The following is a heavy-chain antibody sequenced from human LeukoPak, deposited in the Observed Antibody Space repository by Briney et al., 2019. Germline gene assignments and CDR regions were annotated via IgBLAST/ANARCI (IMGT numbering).Heavy chain of an antibody. CDR2: IWYGGSNK. V-gene: IGHV3-33*08. D-gene: IGHD2-2*01. CDR1: GFTFSSYG. CDR3: ARPSRPYCSSTSCQYRISYYYYMDV. J-gene: IGHJ6*03. Sequence: GRSLRLSCAASGFTFSSYGMHWVRQAPGKGLEWVAVIWYGGSNKYYADSVKGRFTISRDNSKNTLYLQMNSLRAEDTAVYYCARPSRPYCSSTSCQYRISYYYYMDVWGKGTTVTVSS.